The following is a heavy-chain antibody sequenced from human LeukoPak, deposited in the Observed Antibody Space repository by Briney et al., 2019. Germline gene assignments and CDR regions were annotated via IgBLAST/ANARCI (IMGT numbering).Heavy chain of an antibody. CDR2: SGSGRST. CDR3: ARANDNYYYYYMDV. CDR1: GFTFSSYG. J-gene: IGHJ6*03. D-gene: IGHD3-9*01. V-gene: IGHV3-23*01. Sequence: GGTLRLSCAASGFTFSSYGMNWVRQAPGKGLEWVSISGSGRSTYYADSVKGRFTISRDNSKNTLYLQMNGLRAEDTAVYYCARANDNYYYYYMDVWGKGTTVTISS.